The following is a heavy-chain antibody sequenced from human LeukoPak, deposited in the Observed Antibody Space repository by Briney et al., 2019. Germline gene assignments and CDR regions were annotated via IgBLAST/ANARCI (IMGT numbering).Heavy chain of an antibody. D-gene: IGHD5-18*01. Sequence: VASVKVSCKASGYTFTSYDINWVRQATGQGLEWMGLLNPNSGNTGYAQKFQGRVTMTRNTSISTAYMELSRLRSEDTAVYYCARGYSYGFDPWGQGTLVTVSS. J-gene: IGHJ5*02. CDR1: GYTFTSYD. CDR3: ARGYSYGFDP. CDR2: LNPNSGNT. V-gene: IGHV1-8*01.